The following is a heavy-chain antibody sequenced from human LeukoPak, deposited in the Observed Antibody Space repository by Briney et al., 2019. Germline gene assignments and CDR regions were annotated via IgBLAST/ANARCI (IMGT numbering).Heavy chain of an antibody. CDR3: ASRDKGYYYGMDV. V-gene: IGHV3-66*01. J-gene: IGHJ6*02. Sequence: GRSLRLSCAASGFTVSGNYMSWVSQPPGKGLEWVSLLYSGGSTYYADSVKGRFSISRDNSKNTLYLQMNSLRAEDTAVYYCASRDKGYYYGMDVWGQGTTVTVSS. D-gene: IGHD5-24*01. CDR2: LYSGGST. CDR1: GFTVSGNY.